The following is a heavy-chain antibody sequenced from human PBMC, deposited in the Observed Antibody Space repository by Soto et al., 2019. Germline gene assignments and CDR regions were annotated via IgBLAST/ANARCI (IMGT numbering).Heavy chain of an antibody. CDR1: GFTFSSYA. J-gene: IGHJ6*02. Sequence: GGSLRLSCAASGFTFSSYAMSWVRQAPGKGLEWVSAISGSGGSTYYADSVKGRFTISRDNSKNTLYLQMNSLRAEDTAVYYCAKPLGYCIGGSCYWDGYYYYYYGMDVWGQGTTVTVSS. CDR2: ISGSGGST. V-gene: IGHV3-23*01. D-gene: IGHD2-15*01. CDR3: AKPLGYCIGGSCYWDGYYYYYYGMDV.